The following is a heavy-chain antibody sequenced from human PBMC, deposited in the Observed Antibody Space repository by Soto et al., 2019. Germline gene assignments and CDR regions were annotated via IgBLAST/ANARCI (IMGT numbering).Heavy chain of an antibody. V-gene: IGHV3-64*01. J-gene: IGHJ4*02. Sequence: EVQLVESGGGLVQPGGSLRLSCAASGFTFGSYPMHWVRQAPGKGLVYVSAISTNGDSTFYANSVKSRSNISRNNSKNTLNLQRGTLRAVDMGVYNCPRGGTSRPRWVFDYWGQGTLVTASS. D-gene: IGHD1-1*01. CDR2: ISTNGDST. CDR3: PRGGTSRPRWVFDY. CDR1: GFTFGSYP.